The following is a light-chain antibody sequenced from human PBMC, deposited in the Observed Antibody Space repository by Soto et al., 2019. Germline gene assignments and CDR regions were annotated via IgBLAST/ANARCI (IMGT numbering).Light chain of an antibody. J-gene: IGKJ1*01. CDR2: DAS. Sequence: DIQMTQSPSTLTASIGDTVTITCRASQGIHTWLAWDQQKVGKAPKLLIYDASTLESGVPSRFSGSGSGTEFTLTISSLQPDDVTTYYCQQYVTHRTFGHGT. CDR3: QQYVTHRT. CDR1: QGIHTW. V-gene: IGKV1-5*01.